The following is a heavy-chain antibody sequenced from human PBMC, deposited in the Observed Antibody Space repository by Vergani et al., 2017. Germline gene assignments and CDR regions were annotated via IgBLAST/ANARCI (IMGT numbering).Heavy chain of an antibody. CDR2: IQFDGSNQ. D-gene: IGHD3-16*01. CDR3: AKHFRGWGIDY. J-gene: IGHJ4*02. V-gene: IGHV3-30*02. CDR1: GFTLSNYD. Sequence: VQLVESGGGLVQPGGSLRLSCAPSGFTLSNYDMQWIRQGPGKGLEFVAFIQFDGSNQYYADSVKGRFTLSRDFSKNTLYLQMNSLRTDDTATYYCAKHFRGWGIDYWGQGTQVIVSS.